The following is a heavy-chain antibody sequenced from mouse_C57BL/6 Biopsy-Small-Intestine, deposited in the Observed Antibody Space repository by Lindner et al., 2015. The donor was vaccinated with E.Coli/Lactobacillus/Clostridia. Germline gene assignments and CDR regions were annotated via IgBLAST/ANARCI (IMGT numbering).Heavy chain of an antibody. J-gene: IGHJ4*01. Sequence: VQLQESGGGSVKPGGSLKLSCAASGFTFSDYGMHWVRQAPEKGLEWVAYISSDSNTIYYADTVKGRFTISRDNAKNTLFLQMTSLRSEDTAIYYCARPHYYAMDYWGQGTSVTVSS. CDR3: ARPHYYAMDY. V-gene: IGHV5-17*01. CDR1: GFTFSDYG. CDR2: ISSDSNTI.